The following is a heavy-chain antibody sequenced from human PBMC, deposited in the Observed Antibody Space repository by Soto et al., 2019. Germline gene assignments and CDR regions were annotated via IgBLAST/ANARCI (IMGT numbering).Heavy chain of an antibody. CDR1: GGTFSSYA. V-gene: IGHV1-69*01. J-gene: IGHJ6*02. CDR2: IIPIFGTA. CDR3: ARDPGYCSSTSCYTYYYYGMDV. D-gene: IGHD2-2*02. Sequence: VQLVQSGAEVKKPGSSVKVSCKASGGTFSSYAISWVRQAPGQGLEWMGGIIPIFGTANYAQKFQGRVTITADESTSTAYIERSSRRAEDTAVYYCARDPGYCSSTSCYTYYYYGMDVWGQGTTVTVSS.